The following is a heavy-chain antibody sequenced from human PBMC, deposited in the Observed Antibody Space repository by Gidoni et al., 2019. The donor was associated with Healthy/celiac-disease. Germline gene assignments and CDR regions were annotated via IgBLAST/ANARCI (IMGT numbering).Heavy chain of an antibody. D-gene: IGHD3-10*02. V-gene: IGHV4-39*01. CDR2: IYYSGST. CDR3: ARHVPGGVFDY. CDR1: GGSISSSSYY. Sequence: QLQLQESGPGLVKPSETLSLTCTVSGGSISSSSYYWGWIRQPPGKGLEWIGSIYYSGSTYYNPSLKSRVIISVDTSKNQFSLKLSSVTAADTAVYYCARHVPGGVFDYWGRGTLVTVSS. J-gene: IGHJ4*02.